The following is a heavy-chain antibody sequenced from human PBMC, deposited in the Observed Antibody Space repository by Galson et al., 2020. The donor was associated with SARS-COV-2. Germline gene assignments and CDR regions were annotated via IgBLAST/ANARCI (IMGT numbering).Heavy chain of an antibody. CDR3: ASSPEEVGFTAGEDKSTGYREVGSRRSGETAGDECACSPEGVGFGGWYMDV. CDR1: GGTFSSYA. CDR2: IIPIFGTA. D-gene: IGHD1-26*01. J-gene: IGHJ6*03. Sequence: SVKVSCKASGGTFSSYAISWVRQAPGQGLEWMGGIIPIFGTANYAQKFQGRVTITADESTSTAYMELSSLRSEDTAVYYCASSPEEVGFTAGEDKSTGYREVGSRRSGETAGDECACSPEGVGFGGWYMDVWGKGTPVTVSS. V-gene: IGHV1-69*13.